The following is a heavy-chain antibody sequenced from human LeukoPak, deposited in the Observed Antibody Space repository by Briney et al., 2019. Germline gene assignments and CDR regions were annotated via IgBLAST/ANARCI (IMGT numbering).Heavy chain of an antibody. CDR3: ARAKSWNRYYFDY. CDR2: MNPNSGNT. Sequence: ASVTVSCKASGYTFTSYDINWVRQATGQGLEWMGWMNPNSGNTGYAQKFQGRVTMTRNTSISTAYMELSSLRSEDTAVYYCARAKSWNRYYFDYWGQGTLVTVSS. CDR1: GYTFTSYD. V-gene: IGHV1-8*01. D-gene: IGHD1-1*01. J-gene: IGHJ4*02.